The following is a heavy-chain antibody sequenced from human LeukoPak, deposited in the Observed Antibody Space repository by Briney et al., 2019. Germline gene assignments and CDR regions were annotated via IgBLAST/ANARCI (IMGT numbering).Heavy chain of an antibody. J-gene: IGHJ5*02. V-gene: IGHV4-4*07. Sequence: SETLSLTCTVSGGSISNYYWSWIRQPAGKWLEWIGRISSSGTTIYNPSLKSRVTMSVDTSKNQFSLKLSSVTAADTAVYFCASGSSGYDPWGQGTLVTVSS. D-gene: IGHD5-12*01. CDR1: GGSISNYY. CDR2: ISSSGTT. CDR3: ASGSSGYDP.